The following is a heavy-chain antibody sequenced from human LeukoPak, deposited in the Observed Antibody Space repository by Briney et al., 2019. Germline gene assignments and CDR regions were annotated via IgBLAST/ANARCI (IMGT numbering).Heavy chain of an antibody. V-gene: IGHV3-30*02. CDR1: GFTFSSYG. J-gene: IGHJ4*02. Sequence: PGGSLRLSCAASGFTFSSYGMHWVRQAPGKGLEWVAFIRYDGSNKYYADSVEGRFTISRDNSKNTLYLQMNSLRAEDTAVYYCAPGEYYYDSSGYQDYWGQGTLVTVSS. CDR2: IRYDGSNK. D-gene: IGHD3-22*01. CDR3: APGEYYYDSSGYQDY.